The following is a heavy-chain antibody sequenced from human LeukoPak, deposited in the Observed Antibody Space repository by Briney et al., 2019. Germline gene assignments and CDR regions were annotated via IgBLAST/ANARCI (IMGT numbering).Heavy chain of an antibody. Sequence: PGGSLRLSCAASGFTFSSYAMSWVRQAPGKGLEWVSAISGSGGSTYYADSVKGRFTISRDNSKNTLYLQMNSLRAEDTAVYYCAKDRVVGATRAPVSIDYWGQGTLVTVSS. J-gene: IGHJ4*02. CDR1: GFTFSSYA. CDR3: AKDRVVGATRAPVSIDY. D-gene: IGHD1-26*01. V-gene: IGHV3-23*01. CDR2: ISGSGGST.